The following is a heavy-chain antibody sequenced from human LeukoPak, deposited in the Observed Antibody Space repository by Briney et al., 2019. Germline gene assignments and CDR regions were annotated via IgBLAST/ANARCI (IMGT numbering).Heavy chain of an antibody. Sequence: SGRSLRLSCAASGISFRSYGMHWVRQAPGKGLEWVTFIWYDASNKYYAESVKGRFTISRDNSRNTGFLQMNSLRAEDTAIYYCATDISTHYFGSWGQGTLVTVSS. CDR3: ATDISTHYFGS. CDR2: IWYDASNK. J-gene: IGHJ4*02. V-gene: IGHV3-33*01. CDR1: GISFRSYG. D-gene: IGHD3-9*01.